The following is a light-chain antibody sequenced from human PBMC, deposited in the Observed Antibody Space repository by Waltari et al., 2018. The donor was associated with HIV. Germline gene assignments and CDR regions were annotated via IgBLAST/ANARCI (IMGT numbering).Light chain of an antibody. CDR1: SSNIGAGYD. V-gene: IGLV1-40*03. J-gene: IGLJ2*01. Sequence: QSVLTQPPSISGAPGQRITASCSGTSSNIGAGYDVHCSQHLPGTAPKLPRDKNRNRPAGVPDRCSASKSDASASLAITGLHAADEGDYFCQSYDTSLSAWVFGGGTRLTVL. CDR3: QSYDTSLSAWV. CDR2: KNR.